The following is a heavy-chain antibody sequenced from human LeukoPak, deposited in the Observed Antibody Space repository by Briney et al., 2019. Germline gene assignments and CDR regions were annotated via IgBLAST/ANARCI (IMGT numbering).Heavy chain of an antibody. J-gene: IGHJ5*02. CDR2: ISYDGSNK. D-gene: IGHD5/OR15-5a*01. Sequence: GGSLRLSCAVSGFTFGGYGMHWVRQAPGKGLEWVAVISYDGSNKYYADSVKGRFTISRDNSKNTLYLQMNSLRAGDTAVYYCAKDVSTAAGFDPWGQGTLVTVSS. CDR3: AKDVSTAAGFDP. V-gene: IGHV3-30*18. CDR1: GFTFGGYG.